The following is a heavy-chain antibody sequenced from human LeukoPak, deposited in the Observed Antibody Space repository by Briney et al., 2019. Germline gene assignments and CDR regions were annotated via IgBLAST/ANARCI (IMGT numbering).Heavy chain of an antibody. CDR3: AKEPREYCSSTSCPNWFDS. J-gene: IGHJ5*01. CDR1: GFTFNNYA. Sequence: GSLRLSCAASGFTFNNYAMSWVRQAPGKGLEWVSAISASGGTTYYADSVKGRFTISRDNSENTLFLQMNSLRAEDTAAYYCAKEPREYCSSTSCPNWFDSWGQGTLVTVSS. V-gene: IGHV3-23*01. CDR2: ISASGGTT. D-gene: IGHD2-2*01.